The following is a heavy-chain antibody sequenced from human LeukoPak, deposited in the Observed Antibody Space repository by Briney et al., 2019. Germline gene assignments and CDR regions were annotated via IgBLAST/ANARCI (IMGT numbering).Heavy chain of an antibody. CDR2: INHSGST. V-gene: IGHV4-34*01. J-gene: IGHJ5*02. CDR1: GGSFSGYY. Sequence: SETLSLTCAVYGGSFSGYYWSWIRQPPGKGLEWIGEINHSGSTNYNPSLKSRVTISVDTSKNQFSLKLSSVTAADTAVYYCASDSYGSSRFGWFDPWGQGTLVTVSS. D-gene: IGHD5-18*01. CDR3: ASDSYGSSRFGWFDP.